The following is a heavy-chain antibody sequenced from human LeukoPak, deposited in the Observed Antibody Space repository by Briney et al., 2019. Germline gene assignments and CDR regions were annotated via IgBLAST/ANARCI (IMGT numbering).Heavy chain of an antibody. D-gene: IGHD2/OR15-2a*01. CDR3: ARNIGWHFDL. V-gene: IGHV3-74*01. J-gene: IGHJ2*01. Sequence: GGSLRISCGGSGFTFSSYRMNWVRQAPGEGLVWVSRIDSDGRTTNYADSVKGRFTTSRDDAQNTLYLQMNSLRAEDTAVYYCARNIGWHFDLWGRGTLVTVSS. CDR1: GFTFSSYR. CDR2: IDSDGRTT.